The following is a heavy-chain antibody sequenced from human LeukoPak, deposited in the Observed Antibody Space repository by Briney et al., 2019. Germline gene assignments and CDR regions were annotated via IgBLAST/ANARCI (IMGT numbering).Heavy chain of an antibody. CDR1: GYTFTGYY. CDR2: INPNSGGT. CDR3: TGYDSSGYYNLGAFDI. J-gene: IGHJ3*02. D-gene: IGHD3-22*01. V-gene: IGHV1-2*02. Sequence: ASVKVSCKASGYTFTGYYMHWVRQAPGQGLEWMGWINPNSGGTNYAQKFQGRVTMTRDTSISTAYMELSRLRSEDTAVYYCTGYDSSGYYNLGAFDIWGQGTMVTVSS.